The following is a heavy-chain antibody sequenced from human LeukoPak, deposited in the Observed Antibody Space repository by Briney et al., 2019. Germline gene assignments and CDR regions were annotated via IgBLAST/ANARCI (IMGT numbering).Heavy chain of an antibody. CDR3: ARGISGWDSYYGMDV. J-gene: IGHJ6*02. D-gene: IGHD6-19*01. CDR2: INAGNGNT. V-gene: IGHV1-3*01. CDR1: GYTFTSYA. Sequence: GASVKVSCKASGYTFTSYAMHWVRQAPGQRLEWMGWINAGNGNTKYSQKFQGRVTITRDTSASTAYMELSSLRSEDTAVYYCARGISGWDSYYGMDVWGQGTTVTVSS.